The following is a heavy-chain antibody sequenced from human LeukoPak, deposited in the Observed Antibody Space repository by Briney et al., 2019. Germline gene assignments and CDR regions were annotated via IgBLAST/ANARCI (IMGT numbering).Heavy chain of an antibody. CDR1: GFTFSSYA. CDR3: ARDPGRDGYNHAGVGDY. Sequence: GGSLRLSCAASGFTFSSYAMHWVRQAPGKGLEWVAVISYDGSNKYYADSVKGRFTISRDNSKNTLYLQMNSLRAEDTAVYYCARDPGRDGYNHAGVGDYWGQGTLVTVSS. CDR2: ISYDGSNK. V-gene: IGHV3-30*04. J-gene: IGHJ4*02. D-gene: IGHD5-24*01.